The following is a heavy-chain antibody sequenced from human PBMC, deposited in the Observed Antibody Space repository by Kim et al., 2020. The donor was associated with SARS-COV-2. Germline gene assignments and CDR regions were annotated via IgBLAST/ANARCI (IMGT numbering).Heavy chain of an antibody. CDR1: GYSFSNYW. Sequence: GESLKISCQASGYSFSNYWIAWVRQMPGKGLDWIGTMYPSDSDTRYNSSLSGQVTISADKSITTSYLQWDRLKASDTAIYFCARGYKRDWFVGPDGAFDLWGQGTVVTVSS. CDR3: ARGYKRDWFVGPDGAFDL. CDR2: MYPSDSDT. D-gene: IGHD3-9*01. V-gene: IGHV5-51*01. J-gene: IGHJ3*01.